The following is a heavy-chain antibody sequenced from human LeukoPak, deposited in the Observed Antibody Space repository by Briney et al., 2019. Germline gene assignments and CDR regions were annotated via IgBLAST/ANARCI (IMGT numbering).Heavy chain of an antibody. CDR1: RFTFRTYQ. CDR3: ARLLAVVRGFHYGMDA. J-gene: IGHJ6*02. V-gene: IGHV3-48*03. CDR2: ISIGGSNR. Sequence: PGGSLRLSCEASRFTFRTYQMTWVRQAPGKGLEWVAYISIGGSNRYYADSVKGRFTISRDNANNSLYLQMNSLRAEDTAVYYCARLLAVVRGFHYGMDAWGQGTTVTVSS. D-gene: IGHD6-19*01.